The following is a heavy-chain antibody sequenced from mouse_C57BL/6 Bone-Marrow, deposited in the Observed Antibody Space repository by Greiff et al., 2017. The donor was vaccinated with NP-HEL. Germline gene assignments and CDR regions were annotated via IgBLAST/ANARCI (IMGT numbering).Heavy chain of an antibody. Sequence: QVTLKESGPGILQPSQTLSLTCSFSGFSLSTFGMGVGWIRQPSGKGLEWLAHIWWDDDKYYNPALKSRLTISKDTSKNQVFLKIANVDTADTATYYCARMVFITTVVATPAWFAYWGRGTLVTVSA. CDR3: ARMVFITTVVATPAWFAY. D-gene: IGHD1-1*01. CDR2: IWWDDDK. CDR1: GFSLSTFGMG. J-gene: IGHJ3*01. V-gene: IGHV8-8*01.